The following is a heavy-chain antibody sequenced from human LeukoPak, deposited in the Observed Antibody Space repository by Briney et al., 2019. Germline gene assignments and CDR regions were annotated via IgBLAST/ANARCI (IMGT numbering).Heavy chain of an antibody. V-gene: IGHV3-21*06. CDR3: ARDVSLDF. Sequence: GGSLRLSCAASAFSLNTYNMNWVRQAPGKGLEWVSSISTDNSYRHYADSVKGRFTISRDNPKNSLYLQMNTLRAEDTAVYYCARDVSLDFWGQGTLVTVSS. CDR1: AFSLNTYN. CDR2: ISTDNSYR. J-gene: IGHJ4*02.